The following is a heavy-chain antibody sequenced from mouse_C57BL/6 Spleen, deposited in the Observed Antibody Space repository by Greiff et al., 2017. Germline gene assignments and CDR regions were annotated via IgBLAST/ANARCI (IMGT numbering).Heavy chain of an antibody. V-gene: IGHV1-82*01. Sequence: VQLQQSGPELVKPGASVKISCKASGYAFSSSWMNWVKQRPGKGLEWIGRIYPGDGDTNYNGKFKGKATLTADKSSSTAYMQLSSLTSEDSAVYFCARSSYDGYYLWYFEVWGTGTTVTVSS. CDR3: ARSSYDGYYLWYFEV. CDR1: GYAFSSSW. D-gene: IGHD2-3*01. CDR2: IYPGDGDT. J-gene: IGHJ1*03.